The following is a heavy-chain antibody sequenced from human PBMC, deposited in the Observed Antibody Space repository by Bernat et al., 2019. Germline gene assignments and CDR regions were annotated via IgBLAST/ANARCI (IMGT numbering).Heavy chain of an antibody. CDR3: VRGEISTSYFDY. CDR2: IWFDGSNY. Sequence: VQLVESGGGLVKPGGSLRLSCAASGFTFSNAWMSWVRQAPGKGLEWVAVIWFDGSNYYYADSVKGRFTISRDNSKSTLFLQMNSLRAEDTAVYYCVRGEISTSYFDYWGQGTLVTVSS. D-gene: IGHD3-16*02. J-gene: IGHJ4*02. CDR1: GFTFSNAW. V-gene: IGHV3-33*08.